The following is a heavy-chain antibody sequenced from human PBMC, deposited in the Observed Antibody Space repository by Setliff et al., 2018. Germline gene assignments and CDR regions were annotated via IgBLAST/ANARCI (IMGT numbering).Heavy chain of an antibody. CDR1: GESIRSNNW. CDR2: IYQSGTT. CDR3: ARAPDRNIRGDY. D-gene: IGHD3-10*01. V-gene: IGHV4-4*02. Sequence: SETLSLTCTVSGESIRSNNWWNWVRQPPGKGLEWIGDIYQSGTTNYNPSLKSRVTISADTSKNQFSLKLKSVTAADTAVYYCARAPDRNIRGDYWGQGALVTVSS. J-gene: IGHJ4*02.